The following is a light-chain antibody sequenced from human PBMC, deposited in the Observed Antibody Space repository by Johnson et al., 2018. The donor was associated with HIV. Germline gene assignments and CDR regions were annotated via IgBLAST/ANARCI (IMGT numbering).Light chain of an antibody. V-gene: IGLV1-51*01. CDR3: GTWDSSLRAGF. J-gene: IGLJ1*01. Sequence: HSVLTQPPSVSAASGQRVDISCSGSSSNIENNYLSWYQQLPHTAPRLLISDNNKRPSGIPDRFSGSKSGTSATLGITGLQTGDEAEYYCGTWDSSLRAGFVGTGTKVTVL. CDR1: SSNIENNY. CDR2: DNN.